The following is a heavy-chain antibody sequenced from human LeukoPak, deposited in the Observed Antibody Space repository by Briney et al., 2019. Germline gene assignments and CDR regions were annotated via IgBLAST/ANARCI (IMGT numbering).Heavy chain of an antibody. CDR2: LSSSGGTT. V-gene: IGHV3-23*01. D-gene: IGHD5-18*01. CDR1: GFTFSIYA. J-gene: IGHJ4*02. Sequence: GGSLKLSCAASGFTFSIYAMSWARQVPGKGLEWVSGLSSSGGTTYYADSVKGRFTISRDNSKNTLYLQMNSLRAEDTAVYYCAKGYMGDYWGQGTLVTVSS. CDR3: AKGYMGDY.